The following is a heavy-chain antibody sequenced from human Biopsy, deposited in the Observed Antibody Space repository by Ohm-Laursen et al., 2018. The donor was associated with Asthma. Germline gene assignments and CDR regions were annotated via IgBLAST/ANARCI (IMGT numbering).Heavy chain of an antibody. CDR1: GASITSSAYY. CDR3: AGFCSGGNCPDH. J-gene: IGHJ4*02. V-gene: IGHV4-39*07. CDR2: IYTDGST. Sequence: SETLSLTCTVSGASITSSAYYWGWIRQPPGKGLEWIGYIYTDGSTDYNPSLKSRVTISVDTSKKQISLRLSSVIAADTAVYYCAGFCSGGNCPDHWGQGTLVTVSS. D-gene: IGHD2-15*01.